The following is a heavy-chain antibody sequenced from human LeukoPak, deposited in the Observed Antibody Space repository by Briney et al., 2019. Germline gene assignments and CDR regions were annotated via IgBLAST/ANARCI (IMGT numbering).Heavy chain of an antibody. CDR1: GYTFTGYY. CDR3: ARGPLWFGELENPFY. Sequence: GASVKVSCKASGYTFTGYYMHWVRQAPGQGLEWIGLINPNSGGTNYAQKFQGRVTMTRDTSISTAYMELSRLRSDDTAVYYCARGPLWFGELENPFYWGQGTLVTVSS. CDR2: INPNSGGT. D-gene: IGHD3-10*01. J-gene: IGHJ4*02. V-gene: IGHV1-2*02.